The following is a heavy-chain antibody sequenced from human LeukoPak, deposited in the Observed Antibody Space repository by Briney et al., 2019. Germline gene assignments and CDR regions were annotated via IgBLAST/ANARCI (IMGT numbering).Heavy chain of an antibody. D-gene: IGHD3-10*01. CDR1: GFTFDDYG. Sequence: GGSLRLSCAASGFTFDDYGMSWVRQAPGKGLEWVSGINWNGGSTGYADSVKGRFTISRDNAKSSLYLQMNSLRAEDTALYYCATGPIRWFGELYYFDYWGQGTLVTASS. CDR3: ATGPIRWFGELYYFDY. J-gene: IGHJ4*02. CDR2: INWNGGST. V-gene: IGHV3-20*04.